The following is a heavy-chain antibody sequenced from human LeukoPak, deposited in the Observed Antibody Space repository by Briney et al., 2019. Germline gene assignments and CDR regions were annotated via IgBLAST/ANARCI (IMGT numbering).Heavy chain of an antibody. Sequence: GGSLRLSCAASGFTFSSYGMHWVRQAPGKGLEWMAVISYDGNNKYYADSVKGRFTISRDNSKNTLYLQIDSLRAEDTAVYYCAKDRLGTLDALEIWRQGTMVTVSS. V-gene: IGHV3-30*18. D-gene: IGHD3-9*01. CDR2: ISYDGNNK. CDR1: GFTFSSYG. CDR3: AKDRLGTLDALEI. J-gene: IGHJ3*02.